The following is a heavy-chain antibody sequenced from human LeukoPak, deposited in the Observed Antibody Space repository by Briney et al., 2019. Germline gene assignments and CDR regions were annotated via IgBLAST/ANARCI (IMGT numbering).Heavy chain of an antibody. Sequence: KPSETLSLTCAVYGGSFSGYYWSWIRQPPGKGPEWIGEINHSGSTNYNPSLKSRVTISVDTSKNQFSLKLSSVTAADTAVYYCARGLYSNYFRWFDPWGQGTLVTVSS. J-gene: IGHJ5*02. CDR1: GGSFSGYY. V-gene: IGHV4-34*01. D-gene: IGHD4-11*01. CDR3: ARGLYSNYFRWFDP. CDR2: INHSGST.